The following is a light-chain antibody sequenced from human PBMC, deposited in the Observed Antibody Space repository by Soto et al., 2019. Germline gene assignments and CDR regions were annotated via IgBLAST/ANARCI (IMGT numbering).Light chain of an antibody. V-gene: IGLV1-40*01. CDR2: ANI. CDR3: QSYDSSLSGWL. J-gene: IGLJ3*02. Sequence: QSVLTQPPSVSGAPGQRVTISCTGSSSNIGADYDIHWYQHLPGTAPKLLIYANINRPSGVPDRFSGSKSGTSASLAITELPGEDEADYYCQSYDSSLSGWLFGGGTKLTVL. CDR1: SSNIGADYD.